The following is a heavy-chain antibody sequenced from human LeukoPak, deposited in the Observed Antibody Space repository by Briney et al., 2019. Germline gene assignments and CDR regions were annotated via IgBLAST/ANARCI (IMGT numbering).Heavy chain of an antibody. Sequence: GGSLRLSCAASGFTVSTTYMNWARQAPGKGLEWVSVVYYGGSTYYADSVKGRFTISRDNSKNTLYLQMNSLRAEDTAVYYCARGAQLVQDYWGQGTLVTVSS. CDR2: VYYGGST. J-gene: IGHJ4*02. V-gene: IGHV3-53*01. CDR3: ARGAQLVQDY. CDR1: GFTVSTTY. D-gene: IGHD6-13*01.